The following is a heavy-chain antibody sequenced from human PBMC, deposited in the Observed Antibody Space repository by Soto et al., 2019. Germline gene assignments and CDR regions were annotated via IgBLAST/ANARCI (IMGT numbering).Heavy chain of an antibody. D-gene: IGHD2-15*01. V-gene: IGHV3-23*01. CDR3: ARVPGYCSGGSCKQAVWFDP. CDR2: LTGSGGST. CDR1: GFTFSSYA. Sequence: PGGSLRLSCAASGFTFSSYAMSWVRQAPGKGLEWVSILTGSGGSTYYADSVKGRFTISRDNSKNTLYLQMNSLRVEDTAVYYCARVPGYCSGGSCKQAVWFDPWGQGTLVTVSS. J-gene: IGHJ5*02.